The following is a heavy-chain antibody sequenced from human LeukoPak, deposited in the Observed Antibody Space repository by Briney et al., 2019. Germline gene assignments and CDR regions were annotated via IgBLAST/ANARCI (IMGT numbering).Heavy chain of an antibody. Sequence: PGRSLRLSCAASGFTFSSYAMHWVRQAPGKGLEWVAVISYDGSNKYYADSVKGRFTISRDNSKNTLYLQMNSLRAEDAAVYYCARGPRGSISAPVPCYWGQGTLVTVFS. J-gene: IGHJ4*02. CDR3: ARGPRGSISAPVPCY. D-gene: IGHD6-6*01. V-gene: IGHV3-30-3*01. CDR1: GFTFSSYA. CDR2: ISYDGSNK.